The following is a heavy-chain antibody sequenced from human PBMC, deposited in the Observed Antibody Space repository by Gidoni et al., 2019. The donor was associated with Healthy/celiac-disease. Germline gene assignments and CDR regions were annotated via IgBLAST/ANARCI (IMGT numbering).Heavy chain of an antibody. CDR1: GFTFSSYA. CDR3: ARDWTDSSSH. D-gene: IGHD6-13*01. J-gene: IGHJ4*02. V-gene: IGHV3-30*09. CDR2: ISYDGSNK. Sequence: QVQLVESGGGVVQPGRSLRLSCAASGFTFSSYAMHWVRQAPGKGLEWVAVISYDGSNKYYADSVKGRFAISRDNSKNTLYLQRNSLRAEDTTVYYCARDWTDSSSHWGQGTLVTVSS.